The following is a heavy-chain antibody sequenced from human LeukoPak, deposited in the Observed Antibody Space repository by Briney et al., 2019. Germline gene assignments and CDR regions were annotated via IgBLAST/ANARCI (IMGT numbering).Heavy chain of an antibody. CDR3: ARGYCSGGSCYSRPYYYYYYMDV. CDR2: IYYSGST. Sequence: SETLSLTCTVSGGSISSSSYYWGWIRQPPGKGLEWIGSIYYSGSTYYNPSLKSRVTISVDTSKNQFSLKLSSVTAADTAVYYCARGYCSGGSCYSRPYYYYYYMDVWGKGTTVTISS. D-gene: IGHD2-15*01. J-gene: IGHJ6*03. V-gene: IGHV4-39*07. CDR1: GGSISSSSYY.